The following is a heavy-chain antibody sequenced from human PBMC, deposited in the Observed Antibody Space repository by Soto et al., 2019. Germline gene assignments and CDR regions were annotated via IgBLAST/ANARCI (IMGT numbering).Heavy chain of an antibody. CDR1: GFSLSTTGVG. CDR2: IYWDDDK. Sequence: QITLKESGPTLVKPTQTLTLTCSFSGFSLSTTGVGVGWIRQPPGKALEWLALIYWDDDKRYNPSLNSRLTIIKDTSKNQVVLAMTSMDPVDTATYSCVQSRCGGDCLQSYSSHSYYGLDVWGQGTTVTVSS. D-gene: IGHD2-21*02. J-gene: IGHJ6*02. CDR3: VQSRCGGDCLQSYSSHSYYGLDV. V-gene: IGHV2-5*02.